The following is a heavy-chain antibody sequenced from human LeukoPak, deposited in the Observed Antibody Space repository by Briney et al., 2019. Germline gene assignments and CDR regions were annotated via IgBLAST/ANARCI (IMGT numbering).Heavy chain of an antibody. D-gene: IGHD6-13*01. CDR2: IIPILGIA. V-gene: IGHV1-69*04. Sequence: ASVKVSCKASGGTFISYAISWVRQAPGQGLEWMGRIIPILGIANYAQKFQGRVTITADKSTSTAYMELSSLRSEDTAVYYCARDRSSSWYIYGMDVWGQGTTVTVSS. CDR3: ARDRSSSWYIYGMDV. J-gene: IGHJ6*02. CDR1: GGTFISYA.